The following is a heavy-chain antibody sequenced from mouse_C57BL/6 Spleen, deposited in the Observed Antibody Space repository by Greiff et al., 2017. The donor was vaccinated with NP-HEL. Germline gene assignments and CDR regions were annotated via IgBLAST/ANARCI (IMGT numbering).Heavy chain of an antibody. Sequence: EVQLQQSGPELVKPGASVKISCKASGYTFTDYYMNWVKQSHGKSLEWIGDINPNNGGTSYNQKFKGKATLTVDKSSSTAYMELRSLTSEDSAVYYCARWAFLFTTVVATDYWGQGTTLTVSS. CDR1: GYTFTDYY. J-gene: IGHJ2*01. CDR2: INPNNGGT. V-gene: IGHV1-26*01. D-gene: IGHD1-1*01. CDR3: ARWAFLFTTVVATDY.